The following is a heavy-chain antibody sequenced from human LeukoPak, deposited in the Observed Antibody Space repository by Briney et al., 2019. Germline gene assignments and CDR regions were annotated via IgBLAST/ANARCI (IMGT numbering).Heavy chain of an antibody. J-gene: IGHJ6*02. CDR3: ARIFRYQMVDYYALDV. CDR2: ISTDSGYI. Sequence: GGSLTLSCAASGFTFSDYAMDWVRQAPGKGLEWVSAISTDSGYIYYADSVKGRFTISRDNAKNSVSLQMNSLRAEDTAVYYCARIFRYQMVDYYALDVWGQGTTVTVSS. V-gene: IGHV3-21*01. D-gene: IGHD2-2*01. CDR1: GFTFSDYA.